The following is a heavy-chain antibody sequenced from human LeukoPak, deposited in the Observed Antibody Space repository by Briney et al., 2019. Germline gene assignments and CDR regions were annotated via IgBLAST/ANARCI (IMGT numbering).Heavy chain of an antibody. V-gene: IGHV1-69*13. CDR1: GGTFSSYA. CDR2: IIPIFGTA. D-gene: IGHD6-13*01. CDR3: ARDIKNGQLVLRYYYYGMDA. J-gene: IGHJ6*02. Sequence: ASVKVSCKASGGTFSSYAISWVRQAPGQGLEWMGGIIPIFGTANYAQKFQGRVTITADESTSTAYMELSSLRSEDTAVYYCARDIKNGQLVLRYYYYGMDAWGQGTTVTVSS.